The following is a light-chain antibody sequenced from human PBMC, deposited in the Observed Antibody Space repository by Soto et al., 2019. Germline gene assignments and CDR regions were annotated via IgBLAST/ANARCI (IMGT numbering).Light chain of an antibody. CDR1: QSISSW. CDR3: QQYNSYS. Sequence: DIQMTQSPSTLSASVGDRVTITCRASQSISSWLAWYQQKPGKAPKLLIYKASSLESGVPSRFSGSGSGTEFTLTISGLQPDDFATYYCQQYNSYSFGQGTKVDI. CDR2: KAS. V-gene: IGKV1-5*03. J-gene: IGKJ1*01.